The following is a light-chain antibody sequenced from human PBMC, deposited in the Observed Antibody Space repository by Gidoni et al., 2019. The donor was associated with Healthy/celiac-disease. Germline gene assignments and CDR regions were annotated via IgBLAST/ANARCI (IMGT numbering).Light chain of an antibody. Sequence: EIVLTQSPGTLSLSPGARATLSCRASQSVSSIYLAWYQQKPGQAPRLLIYGASSRATGIPDRFSGSGSGTVFTLTISRLEPEDFAVYYCQQYGSSPRTFGQGTKVEIK. CDR1: QSVSSIY. CDR3: QQYGSSPRT. J-gene: IGKJ1*01. CDR2: GAS. V-gene: IGKV3-20*01.